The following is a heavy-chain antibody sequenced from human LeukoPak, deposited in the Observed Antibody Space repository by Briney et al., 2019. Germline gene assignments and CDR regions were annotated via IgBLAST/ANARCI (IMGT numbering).Heavy chain of an antibody. V-gene: IGHV4-4*02. J-gene: IGHJ6*03. D-gene: IGHD6-19*01. CDR3: AREVPCIAVAGTHTYYYMDV. CDR2: IYYSGST. Sequence: PSETLSLTCAVSGGSISSSNWWSWVRQPPGKGLEWIGEIYYSGSTNYNPSLKSRATISVDKAQIQVPLKLSSVTAADTAVYYCAREVPCIAVAGTHTYYYMDVWGKGTTVTVSS. CDR1: GGSISSSNW.